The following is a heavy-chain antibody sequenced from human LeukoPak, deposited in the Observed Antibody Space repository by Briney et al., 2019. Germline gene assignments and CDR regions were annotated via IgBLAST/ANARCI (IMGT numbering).Heavy chain of an antibody. D-gene: IGHD2-2*01. J-gene: IGHJ4*02. Sequence: GGSLRLSCAASGFTFSSYAMSWVRRAPGKGLEGFSAISGSGGSTYYADSVKGRFTISRDNSKNTLYLQMNSLRAEDTAVYYCAREHYSDIVVVPAAIDYWGQGTLVTVSS. CDR3: AREHYSDIVVVPAAIDY. CDR1: GFTFSSYA. V-gene: IGHV3-23*01. CDR2: ISGSGGST.